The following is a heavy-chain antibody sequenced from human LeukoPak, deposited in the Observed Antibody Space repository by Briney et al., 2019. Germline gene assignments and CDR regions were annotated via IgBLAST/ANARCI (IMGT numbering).Heavy chain of an antibody. Sequence: GGSLRLSCAASGFTFNNYNMNWVRQAPGMGLEWVSVLYSGGSTYYADSVKGRFTISRDNSKNTLYLQMNSLRAEDTAVYYCATSWILMVTGAFDIWGQGTMVTVSS. CDR1: GFTFNNYN. V-gene: IGHV3-53*01. CDR2: LYSGGST. J-gene: IGHJ3*02. CDR3: ATSWILMVTGAFDI. D-gene: IGHD5-18*01.